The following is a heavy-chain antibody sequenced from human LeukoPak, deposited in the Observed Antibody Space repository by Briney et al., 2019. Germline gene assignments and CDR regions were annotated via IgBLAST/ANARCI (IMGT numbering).Heavy chain of an antibody. V-gene: IGHV4-59*01. J-gene: IGHJ6*02. Sequence: SETLSLTCIVSGDSISSYYWSWIRQPPGKGLEWIGYIYYSGSTNYNPSLKSRVTISVDTSKNQFSLKLSSVTAADTAVYYCARVTRSGSYYYYYGMDVWGQGTTVTVSS. CDR2: IYYSGST. D-gene: IGHD1-26*01. CDR3: ARVTRSGSYYYYYGMDV. CDR1: GDSISSYY.